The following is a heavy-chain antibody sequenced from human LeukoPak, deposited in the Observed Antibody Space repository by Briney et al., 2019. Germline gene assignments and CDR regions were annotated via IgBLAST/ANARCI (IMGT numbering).Heavy chain of an antibody. CDR2: IYYSGST. V-gene: IGHV4-59*01. CDR3: AREKAIFGVVPGFDP. D-gene: IGHD3-3*01. Sequence: SETLSLTGTVSGGSISSYYWSWFRQPPGKGLEWIGYIYYSGSTNYNPSLKSRVTISVDTSKNQFSLKLSSVTAADTAVYYCAREKAIFGVVPGFDPWGQGTLVTVSS. CDR1: GGSISSYY. J-gene: IGHJ5*02.